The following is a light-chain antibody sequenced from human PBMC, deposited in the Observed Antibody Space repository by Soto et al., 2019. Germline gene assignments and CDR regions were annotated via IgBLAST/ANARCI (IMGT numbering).Light chain of an antibody. J-gene: IGKJ2*01. CDR1: QSVSSN. Sequence: EIMMTQSPATLSVSPGERATLSCRASQSVSSNLAWYQQKPGQAPRLLIYGASTRATGIPARISGSGSGTEFTLTISSLQSEDFALYYCQQYDDWPPSYTFGQGTKLEIK. CDR3: QQYDDWPPSYT. V-gene: IGKV3-15*01. CDR2: GAS.